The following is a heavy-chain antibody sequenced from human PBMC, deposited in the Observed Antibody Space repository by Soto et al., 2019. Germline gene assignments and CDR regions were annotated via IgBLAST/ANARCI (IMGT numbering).Heavy chain of an antibody. Sequence: QVQLVQSGAEVKKPGASVKVSCKASGYTFTSYGISWVRQAPGQGLEWMGWISAYNGNTNYAQKLQGRVTMTTDTXTXIAYMELRSLRSDDTAVYYCARERVADLYYYYGMDVWGQGTTVTVSS. D-gene: IGHD6-19*01. CDR1: GYTFTSYG. CDR3: ARERVADLYYYYGMDV. J-gene: IGHJ6*02. CDR2: ISAYNGNT. V-gene: IGHV1-18*01.